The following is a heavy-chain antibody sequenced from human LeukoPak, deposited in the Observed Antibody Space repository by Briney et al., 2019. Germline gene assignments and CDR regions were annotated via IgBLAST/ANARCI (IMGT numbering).Heavy chain of an antibody. CDR1: GYTFTGYY. V-gene: IGHV1-2*02. CDR2: INPNSGGT. Sequence: ASVKVSCKASGYTFTGYYMHWVRQAPGQGLEWMGWINPNSGGTNYAQKFQGRVTMTRDTSSSTAYMELSRLRSDDTAVYYCARAVPLDLVGATPRYYYYYYYMDVWAKGPRSPSP. CDR3: ARAVPLDLVGATPRYYYYYYYMDV. J-gene: IGHJ6*03. D-gene: IGHD1-26*01.